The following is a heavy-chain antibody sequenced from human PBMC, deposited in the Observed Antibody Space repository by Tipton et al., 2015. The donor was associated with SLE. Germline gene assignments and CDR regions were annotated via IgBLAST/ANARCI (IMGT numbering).Heavy chain of an antibody. CDR1: GFTVSSNY. CDR3: ARDLVPWPGYGDYVWGYYYYYGMDV. J-gene: IGHJ6*02. Sequence: GSLRLSCAASGFTVSSNYMSWVRQAPGKGLEWVSVIYSGGSTYYADSVKGRFTISRDNSKNTLYLQMNSLRAEDTAVYYCARDLVPWPGYGDYVWGYYYYYGMDVWGQGTTVTVSS. CDR2: IYSGGST. D-gene: IGHD3-16*01. V-gene: IGHV3-66*02.